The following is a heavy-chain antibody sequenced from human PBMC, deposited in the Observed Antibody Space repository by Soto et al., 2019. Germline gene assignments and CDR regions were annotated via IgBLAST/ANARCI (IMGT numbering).Heavy chain of an antibody. CDR1: GFTFSSYA. CDR3: AKHGRGDYYDSSPQGRIDY. D-gene: IGHD3-22*01. V-gene: IGHV3-23*01. Sequence: GGSLRLSCAASGFTFSSYAMSWVRQAPGKGLEWVSAISGSGGSTYYADSVKGRFTISRDNSKNTLYLQMNSLRAEDTAVYYCAKHGRGDYYDSSPQGRIDYWGQGTLVTVSS. J-gene: IGHJ4*02. CDR2: ISGSGGST.